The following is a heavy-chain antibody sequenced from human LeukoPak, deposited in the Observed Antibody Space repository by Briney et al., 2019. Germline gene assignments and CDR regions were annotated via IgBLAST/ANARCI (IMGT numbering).Heavy chain of an antibody. CDR1: GFTFGDYA. J-gene: IGHJ3*02. D-gene: IGHD2-21*02. CDR2: ISSSSSYI. CDR3: ARDIVVVTAYHRAFDI. V-gene: IGHV3-21*01. Sequence: GRSLRLSCTASGFTFGDYAMNWVRQAPGKGLEWVSSISSSSSYIYYADSVKGRFTISRDNAKNSLYLQMNSLRAEDTAVYYCARDIVVVTAYHRAFDIWGQGTMVTVSS.